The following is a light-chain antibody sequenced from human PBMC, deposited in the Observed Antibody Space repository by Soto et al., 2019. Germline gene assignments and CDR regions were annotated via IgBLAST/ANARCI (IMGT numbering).Light chain of an antibody. Sequence: EIVMTQSPATLSVSPGERATLSCRASQSVSSNLAWYQQKPGQAPRLLIYGVTTRATGIPARFSGSGSGTEFTLTISSLLSEDFAVYYCQQYNNWLRTFGQGTKVDIK. V-gene: IGKV3-15*01. CDR2: GVT. J-gene: IGKJ1*01. CDR1: QSVSSN. CDR3: QQYNNWLRT.